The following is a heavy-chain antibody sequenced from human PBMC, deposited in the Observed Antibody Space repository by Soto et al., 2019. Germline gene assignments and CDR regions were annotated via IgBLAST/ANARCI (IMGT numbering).Heavy chain of an antibody. CDR3: TTTPMVRGVISDYFDH. D-gene: IGHD3-10*01. Sequence: PGGSLGLSCAASGFTFSNAWMNWVRQAPGKGLEWVGRIKSKTDGGTTDYAAPVKGRFTISRDDSKNTLYLQMNSLKTEDTAVYYCTTTPMVRGVISDYFDHWGQGTLVTVSS. CDR2: IKSKTDGGTT. V-gene: IGHV3-15*07. CDR1: GFTFSNAW. J-gene: IGHJ4*02.